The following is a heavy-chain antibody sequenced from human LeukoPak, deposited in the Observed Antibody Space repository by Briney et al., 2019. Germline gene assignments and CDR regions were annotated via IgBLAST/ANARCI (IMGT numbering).Heavy chain of an antibody. J-gene: IGHJ5*02. CDR1: GYTFSSYG. D-gene: IGHD1-26*01. Sequence: ASVKVSCKASGYTFSSYGISWVRQAPGQGLEWMGWISAYNGNTNYAQKLQGRVTMTTDTSTSTAYMELRSLRADDTAVYYCARVGNSGSYSWFDPWGQGTLVTAFS. V-gene: IGHV1-18*01. CDR2: ISAYNGNT. CDR3: ARVGNSGSYSWFDP.